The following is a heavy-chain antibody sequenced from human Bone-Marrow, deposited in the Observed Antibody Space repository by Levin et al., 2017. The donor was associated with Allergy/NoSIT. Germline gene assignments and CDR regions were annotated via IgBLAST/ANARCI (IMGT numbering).Heavy chain of an antibody. CDR2: MHSDGHT. D-gene: IGHD5-24*01. J-gene: IGHJ5*02. V-gene: IGHV3-53*01. Sequence: PGGSLRLSCAASDFTVSTDYMTWVRKAPGKGLEWVSAMHSDGHTYYADSVKGRFTTSRDTSKNTLHLQMNSLGVDDTAVYYCARDREGYFDPWGQGTLVTVSS. CDR1: DFTVSTDY. CDR3: ARDREGYFDP.